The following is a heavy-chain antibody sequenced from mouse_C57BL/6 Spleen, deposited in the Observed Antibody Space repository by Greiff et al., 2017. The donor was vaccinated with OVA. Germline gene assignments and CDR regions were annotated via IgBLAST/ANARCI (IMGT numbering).Heavy chain of an antibody. CDR2: ISYSGST. CDR3: ARGGTTVVYFDY. V-gene: IGHV3-1*01. CDR1: GYSITSGYD. Sequence: DVQLQESGPGMVKPSQSLSLTCTVTGYSITSGYDWHWIRHFPGNKLEWMGYISYSGSTNYNPSLKSRISITHDTSKNHFFLKLNSVTTEDTATYYCARGGTTVVYFDYWGQGTTLTVSS. D-gene: IGHD1-1*01. J-gene: IGHJ2*01.